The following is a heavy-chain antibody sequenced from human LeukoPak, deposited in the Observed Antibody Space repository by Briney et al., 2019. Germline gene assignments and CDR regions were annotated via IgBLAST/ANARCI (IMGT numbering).Heavy chain of an antibody. J-gene: IGHJ6*03. CDR2: IYHSGST. CDR1: GGSISSSNW. Sequence: PSGTLSLTCAVSGGSISSSNWWSWVRQPPGKGLEWIGEIYHSGSTNYNPSLKSRVTISVDKSKNQFSLKLSSVTAADTAVYYCAKGGRTGKSISMIRGVRNYYYYMGVWGKGTTVTISS. D-gene: IGHD3-10*01. V-gene: IGHV4-4*02. CDR3: AKGGRTGKSISMIRGVRNYYYYMGV.